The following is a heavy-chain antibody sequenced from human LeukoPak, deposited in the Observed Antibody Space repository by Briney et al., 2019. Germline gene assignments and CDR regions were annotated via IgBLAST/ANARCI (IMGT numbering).Heavy chain of an antibody. CDR2: IDHSGST. D-gene: IGHD3-10*01. V-gene: IGHV4-34*01. Sequence: SETLSLTCAVYDESFSCYYCSWIRQPPRKGLEWIGEIDHSGSTNYNPSLQSRVTITVDTSKNQYSLKVSSVSAADTAVYYCARGNRPYGEHEAFDIWGHGTTVTVSP. J-gene: IGHJ3*02. CDR1: DESFSCYY. CDR3: ARGNRPYGEHEAFDI.